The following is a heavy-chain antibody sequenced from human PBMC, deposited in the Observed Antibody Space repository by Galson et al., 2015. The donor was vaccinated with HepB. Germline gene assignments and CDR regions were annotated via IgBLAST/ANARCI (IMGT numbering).Heavy chain of an antibody. CDR2: ISYDGSNK. Sequence: SLRLSCAASGFIFNSYALPWVRQAPGKGLEWVAFISYDGSNKYYADSVKGRFTISRDHSKNTLYLQMNSLRPEDTAVYYCAREPYSRGVSKRGRYFDYWGQGALVT. J-gene: IGHJ4*02. CDR1: GFIFNSYA. V-gene: IGHV3-30-3*01. CDR3: AREPYSRGVSKRGRYFDY. D-gene: IGHD6-19*01.